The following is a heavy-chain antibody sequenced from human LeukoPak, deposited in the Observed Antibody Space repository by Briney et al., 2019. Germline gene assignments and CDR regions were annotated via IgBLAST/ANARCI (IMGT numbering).Heavy chain of an antibody. D-gene: IGHD3-16*01. V-gene: IGHV1-2*02. J-gene: IGHJ5*02. CDR2: INPNSGGT. CDR1: GYTFTGYY. CDR3: ARGGYYDYVWGNYWFDP. Sequence: ASVKVSCKASGYTFTGYYMHWVRQAPGQGLEWMGWINPNSGGTNYAQKFQGRVTITRDTSISTAYMELSRLRSDDTAVYYCARGGYYDYVWGNYWFDPWGQGTLVTVSS.